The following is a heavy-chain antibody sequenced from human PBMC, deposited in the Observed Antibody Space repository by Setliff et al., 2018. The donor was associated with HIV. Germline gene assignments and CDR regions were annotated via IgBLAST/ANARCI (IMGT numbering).Heavy chain of an antibody. CDR1: GGSISDNKYY. D-gene: IGHD3-22*01. V-gene: IGHV4-39*01. Sequence: SETLSLTCSVSGGSISDNKYYWSLIRQPPGKGLEWTGSIYHSGKTYYNPSLKSRLTISVDTSKNQFSLKLSSVTAADTDVYYCASRIYYYDESRVLREEGFVPWGQGTLVTVSS. CDR2: IYHSGKT. J-gene: IGHJ5*02. CDR3: ASRIYYYDESRVLREEGFVP.